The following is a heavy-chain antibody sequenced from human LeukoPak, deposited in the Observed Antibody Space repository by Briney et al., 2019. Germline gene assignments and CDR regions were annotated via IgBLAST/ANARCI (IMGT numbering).Heavy chain of an antibody. D-gene: IGHD3-22*01. CDR1: GYSFSSGYY. V-gene: IGHV4-38-2*02. CDR2: IYPSGST. CDR3: ASFPGDSSGYYYDFDY. J-gene: IGHJ4*02. Sequence: SETLSLTCTVSGYSFSSGYYWGWIRQPPGKGLEWIGSIYPSGSTYYNPSLKSRVTISVDTSKNQFSLKLSSVTAADTAVYYCASFPGDSSGYYYDFDYWGQGTLVTVSS.